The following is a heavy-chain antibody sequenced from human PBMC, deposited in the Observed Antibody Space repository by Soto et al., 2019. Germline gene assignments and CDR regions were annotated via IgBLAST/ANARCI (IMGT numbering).Heavy chain of an antibody. J-gene: IGHJ4*02. Sequence: QVQLVESGGGVVQPGRSLRLSCAASGFSFSISPMHWVRQAPGKGPEWVALISYDGTNKFYADSVKGRFTISRDNSKSTLDAQADRVRPEDAAVYYCARDPKTSGGQHWAFNYSDSWGQGPLVAVSP. CDR3: ARDPKTSGGQHWAFNYSDS. V-gene: IGHV3-30-3*01. CDR1: GFSFSISP. CDR2: ISYDGTNK. D-gene: IGHD7-27*01.